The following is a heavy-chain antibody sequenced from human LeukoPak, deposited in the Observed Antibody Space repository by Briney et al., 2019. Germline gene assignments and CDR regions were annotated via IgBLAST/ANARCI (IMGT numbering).Heavy chain of an antibody. D-gene: IGHD2-15*01. CDR1: GGSISSSSYY. Sequence: SETLSLTCTVSGGSISSSSYYGGWIRQPPGKGLEWIGSIYYSGSTYYNPSLKSRVTISVDTSKNQFSLKLSSVTAAATAVYYCARAPSIVVVVAATPSWFDPWGQGTLVTVSS. V-gene: IGHV4-39*07. CDR3: ARAPSIVVVVAATPSWFDP. CDR2: IYYSGST. J-gene: IGHJ5*02.